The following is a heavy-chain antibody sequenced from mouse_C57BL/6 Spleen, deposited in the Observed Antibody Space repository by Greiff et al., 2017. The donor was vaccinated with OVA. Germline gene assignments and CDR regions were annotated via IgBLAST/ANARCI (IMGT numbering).Heavy chain of an antibody. V-gene: IGHV1-82*01. CDR3: PRWGGSYAMDY. Sequence: QVQLKESGPELVKPGASVKISCKASGYAFSSSWMNWVKQRPGKGLEWIGRIYPGDGDTNYNGKFKGKATLTADKSSSTAYMQLSSLTSEDSAVYFCPRWGGSYAMDYWGQGTSVTVSS. J-gene: IGHJ4*01. CDR2: IYPGDGDT. CDR1: GYAFSSSW.